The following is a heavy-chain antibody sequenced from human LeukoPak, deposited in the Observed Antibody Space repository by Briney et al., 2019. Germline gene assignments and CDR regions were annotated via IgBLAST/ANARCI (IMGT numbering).Heavy chain of an antibody. CDR2: INHSGST. CDR1: GGSFSGYY. J-gene: IGHJ4*02. V-gene: IGHV4-34*01. CDR3: ARGSEVVAATDY. Sequence: PSETLSLTCAVYGGSFSGYYWSWIRRPPGKGLEWIGEINHSGSTNYNPSLKSRVTISVDTSKNQFSLKLSSVTAADTAVYYCARGSEVVAATDYWGQGTLVTVSS. D-gene: IGHD2-15*01.